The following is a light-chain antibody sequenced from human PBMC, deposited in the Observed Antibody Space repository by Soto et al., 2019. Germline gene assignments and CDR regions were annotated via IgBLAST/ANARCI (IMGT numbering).Light chain of an antibody. CDR1: QGLVYSDVETY. CDR3: MQSIQHPIT. V-gene: IGKV2D-29*01. Sequence: EIVLTQSPLSLSVTPGQPASISCKSSQGLVYSDVETYLYWYLLKSGQPPQLLISEVSNRFSGGSDRFSGSGTGTDFTLKISRVDGEDVGVYYCMQSIQHPITFGEGTRLEIK. CDR2: EVS. J-gene: IGKJ5*01.